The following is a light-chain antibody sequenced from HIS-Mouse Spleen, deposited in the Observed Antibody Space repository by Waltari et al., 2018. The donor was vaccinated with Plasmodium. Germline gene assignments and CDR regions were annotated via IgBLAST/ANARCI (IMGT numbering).Light chain of an antibody. Sequence: EIVLTQPPATLSVSPGATATLSCRASQRVSSNLAWYQQKPGQATRVLIYGSSTRATGTPARFSGSGAGTEFTLSNSSVQSEDFAVYYCQQYKNWSFTLGPGTKVDIK. V-gene: IGKV3-15*01. CDR2: GSS. CDR3: QQYKNWSFT. CDR1: QRVSSN. J-gene: IGKJ3*01.